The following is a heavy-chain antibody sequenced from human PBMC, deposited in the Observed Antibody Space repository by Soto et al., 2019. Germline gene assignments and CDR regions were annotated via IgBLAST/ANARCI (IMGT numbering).Heavy chain of an antibody. CDR3: ARDGYSDYSFDY. CDR2: ISRNGGST. J-gene: IGHJ4*02. CDR1: GFTFSSYA. Sequence: EVQLVESGGGLVQPGGSLRLSCAASGFTFSSYAMHWVRQTPGKGLEYVSTISRNGGSTYYANSVKGRFTISRDNSKKALYLQMGILRAEDMAVYYCARDGYSDYSFDYWGQGTLVTVSS. D-gene: IGHD4-17*01. V-gene: IGHV3-64*01.